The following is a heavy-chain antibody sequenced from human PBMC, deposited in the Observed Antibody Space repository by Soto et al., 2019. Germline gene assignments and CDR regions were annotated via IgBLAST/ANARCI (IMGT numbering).Heavy chain of an antibody. J-gene: IGHJ4*02. D-gene: IGHD3-22*01. CDR2: IVPIFGTP. CDR1: GGTFSRYA. CDR3: ARGVYSDSSGYYFFF. Sequence: VASVKVSCKASGGTFSRYALSWVRQAPGQGPEWMGGIVPIFGTPNYAQKFQGRVTITADVSTSTAYMELSSLRSEDTAMYYCARGVYSDSSGYYFFFWGQGTLVTVSS. V-gene: IGHV1-69*13.